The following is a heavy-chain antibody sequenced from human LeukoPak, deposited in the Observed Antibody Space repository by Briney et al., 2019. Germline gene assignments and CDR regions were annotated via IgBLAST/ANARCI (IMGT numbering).Heavy chain of an antibody. CDR3: AKDLDCSSTSCDRDY. D-gene: IGHD2-2*02. V-gene: IGHV3-23*01. Sequence: GGFLRLSCAASGFTLSSYAMSWVRQAPGKGLEWVSAISGSGGSTYYADSVKGRFTISRDNSKNTLYLKMNSLRAEDTAVYYCAKDLDCSSTSCDRDYWGQGTLVTVSS. CDR2: ISGSGGST. J-gene: IGHJ4*02. CDR1: GFTLSSYA.